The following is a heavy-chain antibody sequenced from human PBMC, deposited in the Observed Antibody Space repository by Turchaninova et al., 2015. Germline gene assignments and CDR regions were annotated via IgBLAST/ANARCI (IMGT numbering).Heavy chain of an antibody. Sequence: QVQLQESGPGLVKPSETLSLTCAVAGYSISRSYYWGWIRQPPRKGLELIGSIYHSGDTYYNPSLKSRVTISVATSKTQFSLKLSSVTAADTAVYYCASHCSGGSCYSSDYWGQGTLVTVSS. V-gene: IGHV4-38-2*01. D-gene: IGHD2-15*01. CDR1: GYSISRSYY. CDR3: ASHCSGGSCYSSDY. J-gene: IGHJ4*02. CDR2: IYHSGDT.